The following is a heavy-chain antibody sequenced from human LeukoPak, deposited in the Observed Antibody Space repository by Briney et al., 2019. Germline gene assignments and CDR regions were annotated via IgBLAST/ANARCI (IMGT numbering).Heavy chain of an antibody. V-gene: IGHV4-39*07. D-gene: IGHD6-19*01. CDR1: GGSISSSSYY. CDR2: IYYSGST. CDR3: ARVGLAVAGTGGSPFFDY. J-gene: IGHJ4*02. Sequence: SETLSLTCTVSGGSISSSSYYWGWIRQPPGRGLEWIGSIYYSGSTYYNPSLKSRVTISVDTSKNQFSLKLSSVTAADTAVYYCARVGLAVAGTGGSPFFDYWGQGTLVTVSS.